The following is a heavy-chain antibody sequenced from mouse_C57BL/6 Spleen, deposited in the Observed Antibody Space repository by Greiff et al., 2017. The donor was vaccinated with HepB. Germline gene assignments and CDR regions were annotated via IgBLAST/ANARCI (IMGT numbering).Heavy chain of an antibody. CDR2: IYPGSGST. V-gene: IGHV1-55*01. CDR1: GYTFTSYW. J-gene: IGHJ2*01. CDR3: ARRLGYFDY. Sequence: QVQLQQPGAELVKPGASVKMSCKASGYTFTSYWITWVKQRPGQGLEWIGDIYPGSGSTNYNEKFKSKATLTVDTSSSTAYMQLSILTAEDSAVYYCARRLGYFDYWGQGTTLTVSS.